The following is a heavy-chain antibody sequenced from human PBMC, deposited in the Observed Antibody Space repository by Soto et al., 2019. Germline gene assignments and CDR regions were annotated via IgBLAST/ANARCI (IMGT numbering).Heavy chain of an antibody. D-gene: IGHD2-2*01. CDR3: ARDGGGIVVVPAATEYYGMDV. Sequence: QVQLVQSGAEVKKPGSSVKVSCKASGGTFSSYAISWVRQAPGQGLEWMGGIIPIFGTANYVQKFQGRVTITADESTSTAYMELSSLRSEDTAVYYCARDGGGIVVVPAATEYYGMDVWGQGTTVTVSS. V-gene: IGHV1-69*01. J-gene: IGHJ6*02. CDR1: GGTFSSYA. CDR2: IIPIFGTA.